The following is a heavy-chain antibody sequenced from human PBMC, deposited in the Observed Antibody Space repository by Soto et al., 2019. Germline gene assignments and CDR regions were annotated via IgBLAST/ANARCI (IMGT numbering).Heavy chain of an antibody. CDR3: ARDGIAAAGTSQFHYYYGMDV. Sequence: ASETLSLTCTVSGGSISSGGYYWSWIRQHPGKGLGWIGYIYYSGSTYYNPSLKSRVTISVDTSKNQFPLKLSSVTAADTAVYYCARDGIAAAGTSQFHYYYGMDVWGQGTTVTVSS. CDR1: GGSISSGGYY. J-gene: IGHJ6*02. CDR2: IYYSGST. D-gene: IGHD6-13*01. V-gene: IGHV4-31*03.